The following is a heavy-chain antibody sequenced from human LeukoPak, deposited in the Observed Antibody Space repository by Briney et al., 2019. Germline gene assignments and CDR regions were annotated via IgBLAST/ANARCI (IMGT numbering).Heavy chain of an antibody. V-gene: IGHV1-58*01. CDR3: AAELYGVYTDCCTFHL. Sequence: SVKVSCKTSGFTFSTSAVQWVRQARGQRLEWIGWIIVGSGATNYAQSLQGRFTITRDMSTNTAYMELSSLGSEDSAVYYCAAELYGVYTDCCTFHLWGQGTLITVSS. D-gene: IGHD4-17*01. J-gene: IGHJ3*01. CDR2: IIVGSGAT. CDR1: GFTFSTSA.